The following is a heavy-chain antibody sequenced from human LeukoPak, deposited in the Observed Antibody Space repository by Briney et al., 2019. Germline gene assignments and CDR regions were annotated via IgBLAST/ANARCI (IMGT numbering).Heavy chain of an antibody. J-gene: IGHJ5*02. CDR1: GFTFSSYT. Sequence: GGSLRLSCAASGFTFSSYTMNWVRLAPGKGLEWVSSIRSSSSYIYYADSVKGRFTISRDNAKNSLYLQMNSLAAADTAVYYCARAVAGSQLDHWGQGTQVTVSS. V-gene: IGHV3-21*01. CDR3: ARAVAGSQLDH. CDR2: IRSSSSYI. D-gene: IGHD6-19*01.